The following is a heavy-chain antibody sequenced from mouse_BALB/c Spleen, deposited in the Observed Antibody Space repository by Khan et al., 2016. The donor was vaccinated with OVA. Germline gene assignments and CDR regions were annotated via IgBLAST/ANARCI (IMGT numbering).Heavy chain of an antibody. V-gene: IGHV2-5*01. D-gene: IGHD2-14*01. CDR1: GFSLSNYG. CDR3: AKGDYRYGKIAY. Sequence: QVQLKQSGPGLVQPSQSLSITCTASGFSLSNYGVYWVRQSPGKGLEWLGGIWRGGNTDYNAAFMSGLSITKDNSKSQVFFKMNSIQADDTAIDYCAKGDYRYGKIAYWGQGTLVTVSA. J-gene: IGHJ3*01. CDR2: IWRGGNT.